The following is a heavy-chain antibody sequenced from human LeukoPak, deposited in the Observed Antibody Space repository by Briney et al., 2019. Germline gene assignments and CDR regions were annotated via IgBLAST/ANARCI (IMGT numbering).Heavy chain of an antibody. CDR3: AREGNSGVRGVKVDY. J-gene: IGHJ4*02. V-gene: IGHV4-34*01. CDR2: INHSGGT. Sequence: SETLSLTCAVYGGSFSGYYWSWVRQPPGKGLEWIGEINHSGGTNYNPSLKSRVTISVDTSENQFSLKLSSVTAADTAVYYCAREGNSGVRGVKVDYWGQGTLVTVSS. CDR1: GGSFSGYY. D-gene: IGHD3-10*01.